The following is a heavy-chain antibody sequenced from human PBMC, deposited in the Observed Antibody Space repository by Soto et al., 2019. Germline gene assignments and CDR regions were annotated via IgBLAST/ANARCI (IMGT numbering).Heavy chain of an antibody. J-gene: IGHJ6*02. D-gene: IGHD1-26*01. CDR1: GFTFSSYG. CDR2: IWYDGSNK. CDR3: ARGRGSGSGMDV. Sequence: QVQLVESGGGVVQPGRSLRLSCAASGFTFSSYGMHWVRQAPGKGLEWVAVIWYDGSNKYYADSVKGRFTISRDNSKNTLYLQIIRLRAEDTAVYYCARGRGSGSGMDVWGQGTTVTVSS. V-gene: IGHV3-33*01.